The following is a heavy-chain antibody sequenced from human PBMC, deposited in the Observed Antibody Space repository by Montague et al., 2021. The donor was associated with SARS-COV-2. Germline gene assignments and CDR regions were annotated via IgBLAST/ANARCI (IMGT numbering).Heavy chain of an antibody. CDR2: IDDSGTT. CDR1: GGSLSTYY. J-gene: IGHJ6*02. CDR3: ARNAYNNYGLDV. V-gene: IGHV4-59*08. Sequence: SETLSLTCSVSGGSLSTYYWSWIRQPPGKGLEWTGYIDDSGTTRYNPSLRSRATISLDLSKNQFSLDLNSVTAADTAVYYCARNAYNNYGLDVWGQGTTVTVSS.